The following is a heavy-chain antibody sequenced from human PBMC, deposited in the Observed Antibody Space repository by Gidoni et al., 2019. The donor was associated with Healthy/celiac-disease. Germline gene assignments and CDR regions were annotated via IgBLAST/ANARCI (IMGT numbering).Heavy chain of an antibody. CDR3: ARRGITMVQGVIIPDYYYYYYMDV. J-gene: IGHJ6*03. CDR1: GYTFTSYA. Sequence: QVQLVQSGSELKKPGASVKVSCKASGYTFTSYAMNWVRQAPGQGLEWMGWINTNTGNPTYAQGFTGRFVFSLDTSVSTAYLQISSLKAEDTAVYYCARRGITMVQGVIIPDYYYYYYMDVWGKGTTVTVSS. D-gene: IGHD3-10*01. V-gene: IGHV7-4-1*02. CDR2: INTNTGNP.